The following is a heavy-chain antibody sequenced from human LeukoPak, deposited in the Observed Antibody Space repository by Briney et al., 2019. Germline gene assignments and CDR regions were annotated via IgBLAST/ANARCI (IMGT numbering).Heavy chain of an antibody. J-gene: IGHJ4*02. Sequence: GGSLRLSCAASGFTFDDYAMHWVRQAPGKGLEWVSLISWDGGSTYYADSVKGRFTISRDNSKNSLYLQMNSLRTEDTALYYCAKGGGSGRGTYFDYWGQGTLVTVSS. D-gene: IGHD3-16*01. CDR3: AKGGGSGRGTYFDY. V-gene: IGHV3-43D*04. CDR1: GFTFDDYA. CDR2: ISWDGGST.